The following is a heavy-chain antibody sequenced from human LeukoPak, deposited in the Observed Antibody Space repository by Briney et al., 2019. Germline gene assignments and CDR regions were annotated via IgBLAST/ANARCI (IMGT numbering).Heavy chain of an antibody. J-gene: IGHJ6*02. CDR1: GGSFSGYY. CDR2: INHSGST. Sequence: SQTLSLTCAVYGGSFSGYYWSWIRQPPGKGLEWIGEINHSGSTNYNPSLKSRVTISVDTSKNQFSLKLSSVTAADTAVYYCASPYGMDVWGQGTTVTVSS. CDR3: ASPYGMDV. V-gene: IGHV4-34*01.